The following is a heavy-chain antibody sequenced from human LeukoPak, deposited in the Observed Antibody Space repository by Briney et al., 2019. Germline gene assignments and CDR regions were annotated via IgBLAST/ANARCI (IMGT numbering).Heavy chain of an antibody. CDR3: ARGNSHSFDY. J-gene: IGHJ4*02. CDR2: INSDGSST. CDR1: GFTLSSYW. V-gene: IGHV3-74*01. D-gene: IGHD4-11*01. Sequence: GGSLRLSRAASGFTLSSYWMHWVRQTPGKGPVWDSRINSDGSSTSYADSVKGRFTISRDNAKNTLYLQMNSLRAEDTAVYYCARGNSHSFDYWGKGALVTVSS.